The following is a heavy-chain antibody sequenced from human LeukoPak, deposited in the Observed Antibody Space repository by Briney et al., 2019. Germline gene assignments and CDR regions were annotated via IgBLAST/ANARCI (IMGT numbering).Heavy chain of an antibody. CDR3: VRHGYYVSGTYYYFDY. J-gene: IGHJ4*02. D-gene: IGHD3-10*01. Sequence: PGGSLRLSCAASGFTFSSYAMTWIRQPPGKGLEWIGSIYSSGSTYYNPSLKSRVTVSVDKSKNQFSLKLFSVTAADTAVYYCVRHGYYVSGTYYYFDYWGQGTLVTVSS. CDR1: GFTFSSYA. V-gene: IGHV4-39*01. CDR2: IYSSGST.